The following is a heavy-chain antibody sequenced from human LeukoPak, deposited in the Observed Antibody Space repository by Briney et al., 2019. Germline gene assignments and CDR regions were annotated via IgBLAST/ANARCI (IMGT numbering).Heavy chain of an antibody. CDR2: IFYSGDT. CDR3: ARRVHNWNNPLYY. J-gene: IGHJ4*02. V-gene: IGHV4-39*01. D-gene: IGHD1/OR15-1a*01. Sequence: PSETLSLTCTVSGGSISSRDIYWGWIRQPPGKGLEWIGTIFYSGDTYYNPSLKSRVSISVDTSKNQFSLRLTSVTAADTAVYYCARRVHNWNNPLYYWGQGTLVTVSS. CDR1: GGSISSRDIY.